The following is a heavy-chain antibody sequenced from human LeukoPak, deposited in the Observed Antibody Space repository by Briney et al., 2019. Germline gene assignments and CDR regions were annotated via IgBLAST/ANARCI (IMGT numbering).Heavy chain of an antibody. CDR3: ATKSAIFGVVNRGY. CDR1: GFTFSSYA. CDR2: ISGSGGST. J-gene: IGHJ4*02. V-gene: IGHV3-23*01. Sequence: GGSLRLSCAASGFTFSSYAMGWVRQFPGKGLEWVSAISGSGGSTYYADSVKGRFTISRDNSKNTLYLQMNSLRAEDTAVYYCATKSAIFGVVNRGYWGQGTLVTVSS. D-gene: IGHD3-3*01.